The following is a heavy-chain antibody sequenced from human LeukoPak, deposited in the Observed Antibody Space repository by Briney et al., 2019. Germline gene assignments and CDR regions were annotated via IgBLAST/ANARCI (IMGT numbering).Heavy chain of an antibody. CDR2: ISGSGGGT. CDR1: GFTFSTYA. V-gene: IGHV3-23*01. Sequence: GGSLRLSCAASGFTFSTYAMSWVRQAPGKGLEWVSGISGSGGGTNYADSVKGRFTISRDNSKNTLYLQMTSLRADDTAVYYCAKVPMVRGVIISVEGWFDPWGQGTLVTVSS. CDR3: AKVPMVRGVIISVEGWFDP. D-gene: IGHD3-10*01. J-gene: IGHJ5*02.